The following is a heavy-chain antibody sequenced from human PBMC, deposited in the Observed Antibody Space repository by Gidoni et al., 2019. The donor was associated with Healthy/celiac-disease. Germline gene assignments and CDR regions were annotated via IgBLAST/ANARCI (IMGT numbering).Heavy chain of an antibody. Sequence: QVQLVQSGAEVKKPGASVKVSCKASGYTFTGYYMHWVRQAPGQVLEWMGRINPNSGGTNYAQKVQGRVTMTRDTSISTAYMELSRLRSDDTAVYYCARENAIAVVFDYWGQGTLVTVSS. CDR3: ARENAIAVVFDY. J-gene: IGHJ4*02. D-gene: IGHD6-19*01. V-gene: IGHV1-2*06. CDR2: INPNSGGT. CDR1: GYTFTGYY.